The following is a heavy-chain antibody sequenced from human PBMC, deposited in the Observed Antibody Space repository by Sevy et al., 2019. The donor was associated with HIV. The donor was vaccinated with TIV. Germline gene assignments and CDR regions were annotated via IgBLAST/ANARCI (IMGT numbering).Heavy chain of an antibody. D-gene: IGHD2-15*01. J-gene: IGHJ4*02. V-gene: IGHV1-46*01. CDR1: GYTVTSYH. CDR3: ARGYGSLDY. CDR2: TNPSGGST. Sequence: ASVKVSCRASGYTVTSYHMHWVRQAPGQGLEWMGITNPSGGSTNYAQKFQGRVTMTRDKSTSTVYMELSSLKFVDTAVYFCARGYGSLDYWGPGTPVTVSS.